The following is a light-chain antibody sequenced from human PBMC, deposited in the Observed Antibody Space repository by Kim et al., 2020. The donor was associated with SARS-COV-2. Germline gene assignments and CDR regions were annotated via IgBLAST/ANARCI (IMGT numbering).Light chain of an antibody. CDR1: QSISSD. V-gene: IGKV3-11*01. J-gene: IGKJ4*01. Sequence: LSPGERATLSCRARQSISSDLAWYQQKPGQAPRLLIYDASNRATGIPARFSGSGSGTDFTLTISSLEPEDFAVYYCQQRSNWPLTFGGGTKVDIK. CDR2: DAS. CDR3: QQRSNWPLT.